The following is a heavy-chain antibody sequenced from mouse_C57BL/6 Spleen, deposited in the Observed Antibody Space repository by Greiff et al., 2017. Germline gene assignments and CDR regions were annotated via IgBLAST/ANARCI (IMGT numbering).Heavy chain of an antibody. V-gene: IGHV1-55*01. D-gene: IGHD3-2*02. CDR3: ARTRQLRLRDFGY. Sequence: VQLQQPGAELVKPGASVKMSCKASGYTFTSYWITWVKQRPGQGLEWIGDIYPGSGSTNYNEKFKSKATLTVDTSSSTAYMQLSSLTSEDSAVDYCARTRQLRLRDFGYWGQGTTLTVSS. CDR2: IYPGSGST. CDR1: GYTFTSYW. J-gene: IGHJ2*01.